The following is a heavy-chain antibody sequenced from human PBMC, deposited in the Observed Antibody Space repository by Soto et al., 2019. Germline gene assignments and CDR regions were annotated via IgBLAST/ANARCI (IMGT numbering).Heavy chain of an antibody. CDR1: GFTFSSYG. CDR2: ISYHGSDQ. D-gene: IGHD3-22*01. V-gene: IGHV3-30*18. CDR3: AKEVRYYDDSRGVDAFDI. Sequence: QVQLVESGGGVVQPGRSLRLSCAASGFTFSSYGMHWVRQAPGKGLEWVAVISYHGSDQYYADSVKGRYTISRDNSKNTVHLQMNSRRAEDTAVYYCAKEVRYYDDSRGVDAFDIWGQGTVVTVSS. J-gene: IGHJ3*02.